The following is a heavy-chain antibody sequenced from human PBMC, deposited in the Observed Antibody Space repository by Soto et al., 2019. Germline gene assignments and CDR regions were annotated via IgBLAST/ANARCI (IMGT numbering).Heavy chain of an antibody. CDR3: ARAFYSNYVFVGRVAGAVFDY. J-gene: IGHJ4*02. CDR2: INHSGST. V-gene: IGHV4-34*01. D-gene: IGHD4-4*01. CDR1: GGSFSGYY. Sequence: SETLSLTCAVYGGSFSGYYWSWIRQPPGKGLEWIGEINHSGSTNYNPSLKSRVTISVDTSKNQFSLKLSSVTAADTAVYYCARAFYSNYVFVGRVAGAVFDYWGQGTLVTVSS.